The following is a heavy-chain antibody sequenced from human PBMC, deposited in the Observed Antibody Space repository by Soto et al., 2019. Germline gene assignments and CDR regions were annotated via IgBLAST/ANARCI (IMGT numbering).Heavy chain of an antibody. CDR2: INHSGST. J-gene: IGHJ4*02. CDR3: ARDKITGLFDY. V-gene: IGHV4-34*01. CDR1: GGSFSGYY. D-gene: IGHD2-8*02. Sequence: QVQLQQWGAGLLKPSETLSLTCAVYGGSFSGYYWTWIRQPPGTGLEWIGEINHSGSTNYNPSLKRRVTISVDTPKNQLSLQLTSVTAADTAVYYCARDKITGLFDYWGQGTLVTVSS.